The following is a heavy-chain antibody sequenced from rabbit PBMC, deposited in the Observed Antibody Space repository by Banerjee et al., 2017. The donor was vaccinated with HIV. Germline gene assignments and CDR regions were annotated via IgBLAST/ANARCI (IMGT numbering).Heavy chain of an antibody. CDR1: GFTISSSYF. D-gene: IGHD8-1*01. Sequence: QEQLAESGGGLVQPEGSLTLTCTASGFTISSSYFLCWVRQGPGKGLEWVACMHGGSSGDIHYASWAKGRFTISKTSSTTVTLQMTSLTAADTATYFCARVPGLSNYPYYGLDLWGQGTLVTVS. CDR2: MHGGSSGDI. J-gene: IGHJ6*01. CDR3: ARVPGLSNYPYYGLDL. V-gene: IGHV1S45*01.